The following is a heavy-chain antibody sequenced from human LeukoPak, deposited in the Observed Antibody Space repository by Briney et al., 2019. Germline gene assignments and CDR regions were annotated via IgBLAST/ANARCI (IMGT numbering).Heavy chain of an antibody. CDR3: AREIENYYDSSGYYGFDY. CDR1: GFTFSSYS. D-gene: IGHD3-22*01. Sequence: GGSLRLSCAASGFTFSSYSMNWVRQAPGKGLEWVSSISSSSYIYYADSVKGRFTISRDNAKNSLYLQMNSLRAEDTAVYYCAREIENYYDSSGYYGFDYWGQGTLVTVSS. J-gene: IGHJ4*02. V-gene: IGHV3-21*01. CDR2: ISSSSYI.